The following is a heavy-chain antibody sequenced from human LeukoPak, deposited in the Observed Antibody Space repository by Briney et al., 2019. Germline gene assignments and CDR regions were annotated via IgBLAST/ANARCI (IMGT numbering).Heavy chain of an antibody. V-gene: IGHV3-7*01. CDR2: IKQDGSEK. Sequence: PGGSLRLSCAASGFTFSSYWMSWDRQAPGKGLEWVANIKQDGSEKYYVDSVKGRFTISRDNAKNSLYLQMNSLRAEDTAVYYCARRYSSGYYRNAFDIWGQGTMVTVSS. CDR3: ARRYSSGYYRNAFDI. J-gene: IGHJ3*02. CDR1: GFTFSSYW. D-gene: IGHD3-22*01.